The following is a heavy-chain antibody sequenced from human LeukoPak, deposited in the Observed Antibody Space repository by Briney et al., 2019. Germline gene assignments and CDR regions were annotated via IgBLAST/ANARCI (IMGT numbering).Heavy chain of an antibody. CDR3: ARDVVVPAPSRSYGMGV. Sequence: GGSLRLSCAASGFTFSSYAMSWVRQTPGKGLEWVSSISNSGSYIYYADSVKGRFTISRDNAKNSLYLQMNSLRAEDTAVYYCARDVVVPAPSRSYGMGVWGQGTTVTVSS. D-gene: IGHD2-15*01. J-gene: IGHJ6*02. V-gene: IGHV3-21*01. CDR2: ISNSGSYI. CDR1: GFTFSSYA.